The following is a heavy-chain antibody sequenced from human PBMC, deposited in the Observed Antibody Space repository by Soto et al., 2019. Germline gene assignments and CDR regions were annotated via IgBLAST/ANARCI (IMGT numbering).Heavy chain of an antibody. Sequence: EVQLVESGGGLVKPGGSLRLSCAASGFTFSSYSMNWVRQAPGKGLEWVSSISSSSSYIYYADSVKGRFTISRDNAKNSLYLQMNSLRAEDTAVYYCARDGRIQHDAFDIWGQGTMVTVSS. CDR1: GFTFSSYS. CDR3: ARDGRIQHDAFDI. D-gene: IGHD5-18*01. CDR2: ISSSSSYI. J-gene: IGHJ3*02. V-gene: IGHV3-21*01.